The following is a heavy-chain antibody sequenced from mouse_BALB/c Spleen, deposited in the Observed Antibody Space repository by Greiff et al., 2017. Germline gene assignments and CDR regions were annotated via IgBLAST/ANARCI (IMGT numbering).Heavy chain of an antibody. CDR3: TRDDGYYAFAY. Sequence: VQLQESGAELVKPGASVKLSCKASGYTFTSYYMYWVKQRPGQGLEWIGEINPSNGGTNFNEKFKSKATLTVDKSSSTAYMQLSSLTSEDSAVYYCTRDDGYYAFAYWGQGTLVTVSA. J-gene: IGHJ3*01. CDR2: INPSNGGT. CDR1: GYTFTSYY. D-gene: IGHD2-3*01. V-gene: IGHV1S81*02.